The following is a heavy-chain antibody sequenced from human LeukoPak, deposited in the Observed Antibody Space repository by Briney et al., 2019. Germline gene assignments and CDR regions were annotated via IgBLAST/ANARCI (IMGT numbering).Heavy chain of an antibody. D-gene: IGHD3-10*01. CDR1: GFTFSSYA. Sequence: GGSLRLSCAASGFTFSSYAMSWVRQAPGKGLEWVSAISGSGGSTYYADSVKGRFTISRDNSKNTLYLQMNSLRAEDTAVYYSAKDPYGSGSYYPNWFDPWGQGTLVTVSS. J-gene: IGHJ5*02. CDR2: ISGSGGST. V-gene: IGHV3-23*01. CDR3: AKDPYGSGSYYPNWFDP.